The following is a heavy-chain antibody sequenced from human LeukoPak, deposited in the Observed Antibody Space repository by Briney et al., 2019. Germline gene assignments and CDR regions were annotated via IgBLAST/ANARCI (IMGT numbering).Heavy chain of an antibody. J-gene: IGHJ6*02. Sequence: SETLSLTCTASGGSISSSSYYWGWIRQPPGKGLEWIGSIYYSGSTYYNPSLKSRVTISVDTSKNQFSLKLSSVTAADTAVYYCARAGSYGDSPYYYYGMDVWGQGTTVTVSS. D-gene: IGHD4-17*01. CDR2: IYYSGST. CDR3: ARAGSYGDSPYYYYGMDV. V-gene: IGHV4-39*07. CDR1: GGSISSSSYY.